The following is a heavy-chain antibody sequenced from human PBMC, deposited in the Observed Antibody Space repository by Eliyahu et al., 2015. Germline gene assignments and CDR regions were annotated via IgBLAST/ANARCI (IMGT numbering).Heavy chain of an antibody. CDR2: IFYSGSA. CDR1: XVSVSNYY. D-gene: IGHD2-8*01. J-gene: IGHJ3*02. Sequence: QVQLQESGPGLVKPSEXLSLPXGVSXVSVSNYYWNWXRQPPGKGLEGIGYIFYSGSANYNPSLKSRVTISVDTSKNQFSLKLNSVSAADTAVYYCARVRSPSSNGLDIWGQGTMVTVSS. CDR3: ARVRSPSSNGLDI. V-gene: IGHV4-59*02.